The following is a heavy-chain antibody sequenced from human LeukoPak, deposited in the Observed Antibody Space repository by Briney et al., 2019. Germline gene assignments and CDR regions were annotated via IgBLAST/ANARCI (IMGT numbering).Heavy chain of an antibody. J-gene: IGHJ4*02. D-gene: IGHD4-17*01. CDR2: INHSGST. V-gene: IGHV4-34*01. Sequence: SETLSLTCAVYGGSFSGYYWSWIRQPPGKGLEWIGEINHSGSTNYNPSLKSRVTISVDTSKNQFSLKLSSVTAADTAVYYCARRTTVTSRAFDYWGQGTLVTVSS. CDR1: GGSFSGYY. CDR3: ARRTTVTSRAFDY.